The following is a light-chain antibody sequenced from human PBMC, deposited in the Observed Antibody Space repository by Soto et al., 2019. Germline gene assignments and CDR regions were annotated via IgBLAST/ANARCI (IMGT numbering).Light chain of an antibody. CDR2: NVS. Sequence: QSVLTQPASVSVSPGQSITISCTGTSSDVGGHNSVSWYQQHPGKAPKLMIYNVSNRPSGVSNRFSGSKSGNTASLTISGLLAEDEADYYCTSYTSSSTYVVGAGTKLTVL. CDR1: SSDVGGHNS. J-gene: IGLJ1*01. CDR3: TSYTSSSTYV. V-gene: IGLV2-14*01.